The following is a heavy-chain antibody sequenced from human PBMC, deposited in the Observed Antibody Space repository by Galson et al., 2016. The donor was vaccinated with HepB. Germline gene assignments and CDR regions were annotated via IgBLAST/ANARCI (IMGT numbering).Heavy chain of an antibody. CDR3: PNYDRLRLLGV. Sequence: SVKVSCTASGYPYISYGINWVRQAPGQGLEWMGWMSASHGNTDYAQKFHGRVIMTADTYTATAYVEMGGLRSDVTAVYYCPNYDRLRLLGVWGQGTAVTVSS. D-gene: IGHD3-16*01. CDR2: MSASHGNT. J-gene: IGHJ6*02. CDR1: GYPYISYG. V-gene: IGHV1-18*01.